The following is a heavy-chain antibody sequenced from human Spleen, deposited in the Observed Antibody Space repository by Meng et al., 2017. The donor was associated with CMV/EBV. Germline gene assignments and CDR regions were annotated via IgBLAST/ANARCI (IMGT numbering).Heavy chain of an antibody. D-gene: IGHD1-26*01. CDR1: GFNFDDYA. CDR3: AKDRSGRGRGLDH. V-gene: IGHV3-20*04. J-gene: IGHJ4*02. CDR2: ISWSGDNT. Sequence: GESLKISCAASGFNFDDYAMTWVRQAPGQGLEWVATISWSGDNTGYVDSVKGRFTISRDNSKNRVFLQMNSLRPEDTAVYYCAKDRSGRGRGLDHWGQGTLVTVSS.